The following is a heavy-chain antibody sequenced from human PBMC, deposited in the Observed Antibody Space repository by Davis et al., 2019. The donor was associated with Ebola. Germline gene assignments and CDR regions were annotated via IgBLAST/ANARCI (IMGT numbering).Heavy chain of an antibody. D-gene: IGHD3-3*01. CDR3: ARAVFHEVLDY. Sequence: PGGSLRLSCVASGFTFRNYAMHWVRQAPGKGLEWVAVVSHSERETFYADSVKGRFTISRDNSENTLYVQMNSLTADDTALYYCARAVFHEVLDYWGQGTPVTGSS. CDR2: VSHSERET. CDR1: GFTFRNYA. J-gene: IGHJ4*02. V-gene: IGHV3-30*04.